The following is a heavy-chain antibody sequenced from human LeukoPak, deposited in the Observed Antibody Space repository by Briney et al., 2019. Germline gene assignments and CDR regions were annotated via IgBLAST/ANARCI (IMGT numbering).Heavy chain of an antibody. CDR1: GYSISSGYY. Sequence: SETLSLTCTVSGYSISSGYYWGWIRQPPGKGLEWIGSIYHSGSTYYNPSLKSRVTISVDKSKNQFSLKLSSVTAADTAVYYCARARRYFDWSHRGSSRGPFDYWGQGTLVTVSS. CDR2: IYHSGST. V-gene: IGHV4-38-2*02. J-gene: IGHJ4*02. D-gene: IGHD3-9*01. CDR3: ARARRYFDWSHRGSSRGPFDY.